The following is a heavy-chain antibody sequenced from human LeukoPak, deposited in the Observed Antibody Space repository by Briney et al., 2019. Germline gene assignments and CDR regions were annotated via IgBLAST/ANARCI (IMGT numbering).Heavy chain of an antibody. J-gene: IGHJ4*02. CDR3: ARFHRGWYFDY. CDR2: LFSGGSA. CDR1: GFTVSSNS. D-gene: IGHD2-15*01. V-gene: IGHV3-53*01. Sequence: GGSLRLSCVASGFTVSSNSMNWVRQAPGKGLEWVSLLFSGGSALYADSVKGRFTISRDNSKNTLYLQMNSLRAEDTAVYYCARFHRGWYFDYWGQGTLVTVSS.